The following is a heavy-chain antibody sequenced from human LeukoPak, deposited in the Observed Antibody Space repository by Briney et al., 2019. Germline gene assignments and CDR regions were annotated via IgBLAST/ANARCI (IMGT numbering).Heavy chain of an antibody. CDR3: ARESGGH. V-gene: IGHV3-23*01. CDR2: IRADAITT. D-gene: IGHD3-10*01. Sequence: EGSLRLSCAASGFTFSHHGMNWVRQAPGKGLEWVSGIRADAITTYYADSVKGRFTISRDNSKNTLHLQMNSLRAEDTAVYYCARESGGHWGQGTLVTVSS. J-gene: IGHJ4*02. CDR1: GFTFSHHG.